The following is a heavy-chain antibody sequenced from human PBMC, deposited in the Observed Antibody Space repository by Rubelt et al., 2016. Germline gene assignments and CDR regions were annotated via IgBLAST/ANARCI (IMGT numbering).Heavy chain of an antibody. CDR3: ARDHLRYSSSWYPGV. D-gene: IGHD6-13*01. V-gene: IGHV3-30*01. J-gene: IGHJ4*02. CDR2: ISYDGSNK. Sequence: WVAVISYDGSNKYYADSVKGRFTISRDNSKNTLYLQMNGLRAEDTAVYYCARDHLRYSSSWYPGVWGQGTLVTVSS.